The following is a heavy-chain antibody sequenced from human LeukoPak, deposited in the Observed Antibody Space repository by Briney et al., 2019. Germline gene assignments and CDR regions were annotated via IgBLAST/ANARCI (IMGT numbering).Heavy chain of an antibody. Sequence: GSSVKVSCNASGYTFTGYYMHWVRQPPGQGLEWMGWINPNSGGRNYAQKLQDRVTMTRDTSISTAYMELSRLRSDDRAVYYGARDGIQLWFGYHYYYMDVWGKGTTVTVSS. CDR1: GYTFTGYY. CDR3: ARDGIQLWFGYHYYYMDV. V-gene: IGHV1-2*02. D-gene: IGHD5-18*01. J-gene: IGHJ6*03. CDR2: INPNSGGR.